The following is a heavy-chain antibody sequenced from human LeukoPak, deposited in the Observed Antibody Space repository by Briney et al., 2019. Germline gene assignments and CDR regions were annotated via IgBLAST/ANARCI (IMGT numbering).Heavy chain of an antibody. V-gene: IGHV3-15*01. D-gene: IGHD3-3*01. Sequence: GGSLRLSCAASGFTFSNAWMSRVRQAPGKGLEWVGRIKSKTDGGTTDYAAPVKGRFTISRDDSKNTLYLQMNSLKTEDTAVYYCTTLGNYDFWSGYYSLYFDYWGQGTLVTVSS. CDR3: TTLGNYDFWSGYYSLYFDY. J-gene: IGHJ4*02. CDR1: GFTFSNAW. CDR2: IKSKTDGGTT.